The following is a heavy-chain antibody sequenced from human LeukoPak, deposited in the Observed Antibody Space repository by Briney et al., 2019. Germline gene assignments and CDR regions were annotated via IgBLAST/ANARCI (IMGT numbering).Heavy chain of an antibody. Sequence: GGSLRLSCAASGFTFSSYAMSWVRQAPGKGLEWVSAISGSGGSTYYEDSVKGRFTISRDNSKNTLYLQMNSLRAEDTAVYYCAKVIRLGELLGAYYYYGMDVWGQGTTVTVSS. CDR1: GFTFSSYA. V-gene: IGHV3-23*01. CDR2: ISGSGGST. D-gene: IGHD1-26*01. J-gene: IGHJ6*02. CDR3: AKVIRLGELLGAYYYYGMDV.